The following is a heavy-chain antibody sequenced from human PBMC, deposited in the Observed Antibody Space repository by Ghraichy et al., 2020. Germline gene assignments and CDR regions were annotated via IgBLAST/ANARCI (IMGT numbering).Heavy chain of an antibody. J-gene: IGHJ3*02. CDR2: ISGSGSST. D-gene: IGHD3-3*01. Sequence: GGSLRLSCAASGFTISNYAMSWVRQAPGKGLEWASTISGSGSSTYYADSVKGRFTISRDNSKNTLYLQMNNLRAEDTAVYYCAKDRAQVTIFGVVTYDAFDIWGQGTMVIVSS. CDR3: AKDRAQVTIFGVVTYDAFDI. V-gene: IGHV3-23*01. CDR1: GFTISNYA.